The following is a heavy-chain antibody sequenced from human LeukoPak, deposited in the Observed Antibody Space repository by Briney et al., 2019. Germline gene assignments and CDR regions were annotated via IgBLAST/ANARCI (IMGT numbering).Heavy chain of an antibody. V-gene: IGHV4-61*01. Sequence: SETLSLTCTVSGGSVSSGRYYWSWIRQPPGKGLGWIGYIYYSGSTNYNPSLKSRVTISVDTSKNQFSLKLSSVTAADTAVYYCARGGGLPTTSDYWGQGTLVTVSS. CDR1: GGSVSSGRYY. CDR2: IYYSGST. J-gene: IGHJ4*02. D-gene: IGHD1-14*01. CDR3: ARGGGLPTTSDY.